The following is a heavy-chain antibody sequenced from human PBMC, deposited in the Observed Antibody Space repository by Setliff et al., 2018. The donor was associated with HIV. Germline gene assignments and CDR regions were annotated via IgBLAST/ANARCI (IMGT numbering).Heavy chain of an antibody. CDR3: ARASSRLNCSGGSCYRAPYAFDI. V-gene: IGHV4-61*09. Sequence: LSLTCTVSGGSISSGSYYWSWIRQPAGKGLEWIGHIYTSGSTNYNPSLKSRVTISVDTSKNQFSLKLSSVTAAETAVYYCARASSRLNCSGGSCYRAPYAFDIWGQGTMVTVSS. D-gene: IGHD2-15*01. CDR1: GGSISSGSYY. CDR2: IYTSGST. J-gene: IGHJ3*02.